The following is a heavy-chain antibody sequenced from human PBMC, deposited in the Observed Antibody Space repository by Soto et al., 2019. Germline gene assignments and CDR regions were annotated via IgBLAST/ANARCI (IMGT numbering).Heavy chain of an antibody. D-gene: IGHD3-3*01. CDR2: ISYDGSNK. CDR1: GFTFSSYG. CDR3: AKDPGFGVAHTLYYFDY. J-gene: IGHJ4*02. V-gene: IGHV3-30*18. Sequence: LRLSCAASGFTFSSYGMHWVRQAPGKGLEWVAVISYDGSNKYYADSVKGRLTISRDNSKNTLYLQMNSLRAEDTAVYYCAKDPGFGVAHTLYYFDYWGQGTLVTVSS.